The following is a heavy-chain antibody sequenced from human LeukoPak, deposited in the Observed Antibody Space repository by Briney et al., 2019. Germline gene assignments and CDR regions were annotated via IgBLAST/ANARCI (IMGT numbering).Heavy chain of an antibody. D-gene: IGHD3-10*01. V-gene: IGHV3-49*04. CDR2: IRSKAYGGTI. CDR3: TRGSGWYAP. Sequence: GGSLRLSCTSSGFTFGDYSMSWVRQAPGKGLEWVGVIRSKAYGGTIEYAASVKDRFTISRDDSKSIAYLKMNSLKTEDTAVYYCTRGSGWYAPWGQGTLVTVSS. J-gene: IGHJ5*02. CDR1: GFTFGDYS.